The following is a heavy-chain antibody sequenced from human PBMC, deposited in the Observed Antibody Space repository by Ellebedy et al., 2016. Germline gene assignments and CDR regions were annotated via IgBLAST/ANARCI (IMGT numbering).Heavy chain of an antibody. D-gene: IGHD3-22*01. CDR1: GGTFSSYA. CDR2: IIPIFGTA. Sequence: SVKVSCXASGGTFSSYAISWVRQAPGQGLEWMGGIIPIFGTANYAQKFQGRVTITADESTSTAYMELSSLRSEDTAVYYCARGAPPSGYYQYYFDYWGQGTLVTVSS. CDR3: ARGAPPSGYYQYYFDY. V-gene: IGHV1-69*13. J-gene: IGHJ4*02.